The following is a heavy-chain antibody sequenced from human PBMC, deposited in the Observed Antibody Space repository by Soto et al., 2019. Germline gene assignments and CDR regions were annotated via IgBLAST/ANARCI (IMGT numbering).Heavy chain of an antibody. D-gene: IGHD6-19*01. CDR2: ISSSGTTI. J-gene: IGHJ4*02. Sequence: PGGSLRLSCVGSGFTFSDNYISWIRQAPGKGLEWLSYISSSGTTIYYADSVKGRFTMSRDNAKNSVYLQMNSLRAEDTAVYYCAREAGKVDYWGRGTLVTVSS. CDR3: AREAGKVDY. V-gene: IGHV3-11*01. CDR1: GFTFSDNY.